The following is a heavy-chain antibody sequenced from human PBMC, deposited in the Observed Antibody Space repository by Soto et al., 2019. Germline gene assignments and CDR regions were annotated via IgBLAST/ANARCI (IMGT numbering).Heavy chain of an antibody. Sequence: ASVTVSCKASGYTFTSYGIVWVRQAPGQGLEWMGWISPYSGETRYAEKFQDRVTLTTDTSTKTAYMDLRNLKSDDTAVYWCARGPVAGSDFWGQGTRVTVSS. V-gene: IGHV1-18*04. CDR1: GYTFTSYG. D-gene: IGHD6-19*01. CDR3: ARGPVAGSDF. J-gene: IGHJ4*02. CDR2: ISPYSGET.